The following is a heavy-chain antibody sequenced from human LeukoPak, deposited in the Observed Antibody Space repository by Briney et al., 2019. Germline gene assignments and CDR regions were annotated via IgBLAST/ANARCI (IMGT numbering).Heavy chain of an antibody. Sequence: SVKVSCKASGGTFSSYAISWVRQAPGQGLEWMGRIIPIFGTADYAQKFQGRVTITTDESTSTAYMELSSLRSEDTAVYYCARDHRDFWSGPNWFDPWGQGTLVTVSS. J-gene: IGHJ5*02. V-gene: IGHV1-69*05. CDR3: ARDHRDFWSGPNWFDP. CDR1: GGTFSSYA. D-gene: IGHD3-3*01. CDR2: IIPIFGTA.